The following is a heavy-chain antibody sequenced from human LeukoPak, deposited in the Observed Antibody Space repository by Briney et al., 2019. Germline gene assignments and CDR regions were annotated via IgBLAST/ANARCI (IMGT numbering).Heavy chain of an antibody. D-gene: IGHD5-18*01. CDR3: ARIRTGEDTAMVV. CDR2: ISGSGSTI. CDR1: GFTFSAYE. V-gene: IGHV3-48*03. J-gene: IGHJ4*02. Sequence: AGGSLRLSCAASGFTFSAYEMNWVRQAPGKGLEWVSYISGSGSTIYYADSVKGRFTISRDNAKNSLYLQMNSLRAEDTAVYYCARIRTGEDTAMVVWGQGTLVTVSS.